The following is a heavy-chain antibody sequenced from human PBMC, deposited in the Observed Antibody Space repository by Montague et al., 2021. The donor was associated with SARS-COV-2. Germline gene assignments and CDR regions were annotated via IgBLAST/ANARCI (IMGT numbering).Heavy chain of an antibody. D-gene: IGHD6-13*01. CDR3: ARGGSWLYSFDY. Sequence: CAISGDSVCIVSAACNWNRQSPSIRLDWLGRTYFRSKRYNDYAVSVKSRITINPDTSKNQFSLQLNSVTPEDTAVYYCARGGSWLYSFDYWGQGTLVTVSS. CDR1: GDSVCIVSAA. V-gene: IGHV6-1*01. CDR2: TYFRSKRYN. J-gene: IGHJ4*02.